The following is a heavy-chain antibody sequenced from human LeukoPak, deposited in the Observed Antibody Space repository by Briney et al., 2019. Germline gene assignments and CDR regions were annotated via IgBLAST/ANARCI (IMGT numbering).Heavy chain of an antibody. D-gene: IGHD1-1*01. CDR2: LNLDGSDN. J-gene: IGHJ4*02. CDR1: GFTFSESW. Sequence: GGSLRLSCVVSGFTFSESWMSWVRQAPGKGLGWVASLNLDGSDNYYVDSVKGRFTISRDNAKNSLYLQMDSLRVEDTAVYYCAKGKRYPDYWGQGTLVTVSS. V-gene: IGHV3-7*03. CDR3: AKGKRYPDY.